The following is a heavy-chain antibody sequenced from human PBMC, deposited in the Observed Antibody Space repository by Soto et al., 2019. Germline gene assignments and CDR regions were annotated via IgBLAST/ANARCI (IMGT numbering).Heavy chain of an antibody. Sequence: ASVKVSCKASGYTFTSYAMHWVRQAPGQRLGWMGWINAGNGNTKYSQKFQGRVTITRDTSASTAYMELSSLRSEDTAVYYCAVGATTWGYYYYGMDVWGQGTTVTVSS. V-gene: IGHV1-3*01. CDR3: AVGATTWGYYYYGMDV. CDR1: GYTFTSYA. J-gene: IGHJ6*02. CDR2: INAGNGNT. D-gene: IGHD1-26*01.